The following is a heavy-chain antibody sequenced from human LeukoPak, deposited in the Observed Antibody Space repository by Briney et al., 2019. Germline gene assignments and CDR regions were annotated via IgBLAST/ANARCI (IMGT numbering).Heavy chain of an antibody. V-gene: IGHV5-51*01. CDR1: GYRFTSYW. CDR3: ARRKLGSLYDAFDI. J-gene: IGHJ3*02. Sequence: PGESLKISCKGSGYRFTSYWVGWVRQMPGKGLEWMGIIFPGDSDIRYSPSFQGQVTISADKSINTAYLQWNSLKASDTAMYYCARRKLGSLYDAFDIWGQGTMVTVSS. CDR2: IFPGDSDI. D-gene: IGHD7-27*01.